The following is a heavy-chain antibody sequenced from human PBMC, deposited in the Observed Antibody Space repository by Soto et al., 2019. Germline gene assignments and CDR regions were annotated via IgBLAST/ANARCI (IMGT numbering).Heavy chain of an antibody. CDR1: GFTFINAW. D-gene: IGHD3-9*01. CDR2: IRGKTDGGTT. CDR3: TTDPSPLTGSGY. V-gene: IGHV3-15*07. Sequence: EVQLVESGGGLVEPGGSLRLSCAASGFTFINAWMNWVRQAPGKGLERVGRIRGKTDGGTTDYAAPVKGRFTISRDDSKNTLYLQMNSLKTEDTAVYYCTTDPSPLTGSGYWGQGTLVTVS. J-gene: IGHJ4*02.